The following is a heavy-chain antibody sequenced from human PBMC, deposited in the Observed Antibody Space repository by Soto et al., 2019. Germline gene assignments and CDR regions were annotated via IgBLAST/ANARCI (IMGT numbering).Heavy chain of an antibody. CDR1: GFTFSSYA. CDR3: AKYKVAVTGTPQVAKYYFDY. D-gene: IGHD6-19*01. Sequence: GGSLRLSCAASGFTFSSYAMSWVRQAPGKGLEWVSAISGSGGSTYYADSVKGRFTISRDNSKNTLYLQMNSLRAGGTAVYYCAKYKVAVTGTPQVAKYYFDYWGQGTLVTVSS. CDR2: ISGSGGST. V-gene: IGHV3-23*01. J-gene: IGHJ4*02.